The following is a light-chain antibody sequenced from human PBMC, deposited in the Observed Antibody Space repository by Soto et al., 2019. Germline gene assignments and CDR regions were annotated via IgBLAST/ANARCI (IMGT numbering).Light chain of an antibody. CDR1: SSDVGGYNY. CDR2: EVS. Sequence: QSALTQPASVSGSPGQSITVSCTGTSSDVGGYNYVYWYQQHPGKAPKLMIYEVSNRPSGVSNRFSGSKSGNTASLTISGLQAEDEADYFCSLYTSSHTYVFGSGTKLTVL. V-gene: IGLV2-14*01. CDR3: SLYTSSHTYV. J-gene: IGLJ1*01.